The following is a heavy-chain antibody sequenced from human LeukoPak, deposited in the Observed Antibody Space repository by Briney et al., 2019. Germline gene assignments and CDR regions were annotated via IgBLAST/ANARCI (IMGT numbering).Heavy chain of an antibody. CDR2: ISTQSGNT. J-gene: IGHJ4*02. Sequence: ASVKVSCKASGYTLTSYGINWMRQAPGQGLEWMGWISTQSGNTNYAQKVQGRLTLTTDRSTNTAYMELRSLRSDDTAVYYCARGAYGDNWGQGTMVTVSS. D-gene: IGHD4-17*01. CDR3: ARGAYGDN. V-gene: IGHV1-18*01. CDR1: GYTLTSYG.